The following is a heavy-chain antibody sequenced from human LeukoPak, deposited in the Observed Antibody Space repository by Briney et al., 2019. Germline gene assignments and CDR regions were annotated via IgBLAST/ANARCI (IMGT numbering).Heavy chain of an antibody. D-gene: IGHD6-13*01. J-gene: IGHJ6*02. V-gene: IGHV3-21*01. CDR2: ISSSSSYI. CDR3: ASFIAAAGEPHYYHGMDV. Sequence: GGSLRLSCAASGFTFSSYSMNCVRQAPGKGLEWVSSISSSSSYIYYADSVKGRFTISRDNAKNSLYLQMNSLRAEDTAVYYCASFIAAAGEPHYYHGMDVWGQGTTVTVSS. CDR1: GFTFSSYS.